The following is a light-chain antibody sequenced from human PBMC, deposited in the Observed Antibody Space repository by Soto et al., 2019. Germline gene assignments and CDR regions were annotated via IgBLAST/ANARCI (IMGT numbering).Light chain of an antibody. Sequence: QPVLTQSPSASASLGASVKLTCTLSSGHSSYAIAWHQQQPEKGPRYLMKVNSDGSHSKGGGIPDRFSGSSSGAERYLTISSLQSDDEADYYCQTWGTGVVVFGGGTKLTVL. CDR3: QTWGTGVVV. J-gene: IGLJ2*01. CDR1: SGHSSYA. V-gene: IGLV4-69*01. CDR2: VNSDGSH.